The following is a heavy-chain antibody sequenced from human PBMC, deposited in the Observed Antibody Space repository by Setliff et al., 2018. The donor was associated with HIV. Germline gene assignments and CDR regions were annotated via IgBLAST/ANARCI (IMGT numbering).Heavy chain of an antibody. CDR1: GYTFTDYY. D-gene: IGHD2-15*01. J-gene: IGHJ4*02. CDR3: ERVAHRLSGGIDY. CDR2: IHPSSGGT. V-gene: IGHV1-2*02. Sequence: ASVKVSCKASGYTFTDYYMHWVRQAPGQGLEWMGWIHPSSGGTNYAQKFQGRVTMTRDTSISTAYMELSRLRSDDTAVYYCERVAHRLSGGIDYRGQGTQVTVSS.